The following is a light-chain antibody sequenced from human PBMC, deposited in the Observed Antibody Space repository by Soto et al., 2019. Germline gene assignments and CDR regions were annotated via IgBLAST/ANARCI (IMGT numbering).Light chain of an antibody. V-gene: IGLV2-8*01. Sequence: QSALTQPPSASGSPGQSVTISCTGTSSDIGDYTYVSWYQQHPGKAPKLMIYEVNKRPSGVPDRFSGFKSGNMASLTVSGLQAEDEADYYCSSYAGSNNWVFGGGTKVTVL. J-gene: IGLJ3*02. CDR3: SSYAGSNNWV. CDR1: SSDIGDYTY. CDR2: EVN.